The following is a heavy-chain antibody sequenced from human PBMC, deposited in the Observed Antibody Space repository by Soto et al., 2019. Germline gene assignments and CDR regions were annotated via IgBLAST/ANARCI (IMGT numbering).Heavy chain of an antibody. D-gene: IGHD3-10*01. V-gene: IGHV3-23*01. Sequence: GGSLRLSCAASGFTFGSYAMSWVRQAPGKGLEWVSSITGSGGSTYYADSVKGQFTISRDNSDNTLSLQMNSLRAEDTAVYYCAKGKVSFDSWGQGTLVTVSS. CDR3: AKGKVSFDS. J-gene: IGHJ4*02. CDR1: GFTFGSYA. CDR2: ITGSGGST.